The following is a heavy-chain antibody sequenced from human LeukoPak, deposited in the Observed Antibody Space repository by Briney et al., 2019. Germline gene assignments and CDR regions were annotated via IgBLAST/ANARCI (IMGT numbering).Heavy chain of an antibody. J-gene: IGHJ4*02. CDR1: GGSFSGYY. CDR3: ARAHSGSYFY. V-gene: IGHV4-34*01. Sequence: SETLSLTCAVYGGSFSGYYCSWIRQPPGKGLEWIGETNHSGSTNYNPSLKSRVTISVDTSKNQFSLKLSSVTAADTAVYYCARAHSGSYFYWGQGTLVTVSS. CDR2: TNHSGST. D-gene: IGHD1-26*01.